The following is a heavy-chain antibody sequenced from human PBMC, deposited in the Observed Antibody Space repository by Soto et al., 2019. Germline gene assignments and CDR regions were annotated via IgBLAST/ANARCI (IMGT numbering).Heavy chain of an antibody. CDR2: IYYSGST. Sequence: WTWIRQSPGKGLEWLGYIYYSGSTNYNPSLKSRVSISIDTSKNQFSLKLSSVTAADTAVYYRVRPKEDDWYFDLWGRGTLVTVSS. J-gene: IGHJ2*01. V-gene: IGHV4-59*08. CDR3: VRPKEDDWYFDL.